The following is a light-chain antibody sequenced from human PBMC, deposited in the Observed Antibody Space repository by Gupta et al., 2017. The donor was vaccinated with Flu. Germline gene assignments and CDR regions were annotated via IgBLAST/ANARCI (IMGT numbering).Light chain of an antibody. CDR3: CSCEGSSTFAV. V-gene: IGLV2-23*01. J-gene: IGLJ2*01. CDR2: DDY. Sequence: SPTSCTASNSDIVTCDHVSWYRQLPGKAPILLIYDDYKRHPGVPDRFSGSRSGNTASLTISGPQAEDEADYYCCSCEGSSTFAVFGGGTKLTVL. CDR1: NSDIVTCDH.